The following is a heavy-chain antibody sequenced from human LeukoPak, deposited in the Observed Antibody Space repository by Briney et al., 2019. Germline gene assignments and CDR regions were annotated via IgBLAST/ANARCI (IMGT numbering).Heavy chain of an antibody. Sequence: SVKVSCKASGGTFSSYAVSWVRQAPGQGLEWMGGIIPIFGTANYAQKFQGRVTITADESTSAAYMELSSLRSEDTAVYYCARTTTRGYFDWSHAFDIWGQGTMVTVSS. J-gene: IGHJ3*02. D-gene: IGHD3-9*01. CDR2: IIPIFGTA. V-gene: IGHV1-69*01. CDR3: ARTTTRGYFDWSHAFDI. CDR1: GGTFSSYA.